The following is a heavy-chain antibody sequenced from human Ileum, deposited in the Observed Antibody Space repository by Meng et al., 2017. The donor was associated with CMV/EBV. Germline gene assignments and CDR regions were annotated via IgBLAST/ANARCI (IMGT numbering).Heavy chain of an antibody. CDR2: IHPSGST. J-gene: IGHJ4*02. Sequence: HLQDSGPRLVKPSETLSLTSSVPGGSVSDYNRTWIRQPAGKGLEWSGRIHPSGSTDDNYSLKSRATMSLDTSKNQLSLKLTSVTAADTAIYYCGRAGARGVPVDYWGQGTLVTVSS. V-gene: IGHV4-4*07. CDR3: GRAGARGVPVDY. CDR1: GGSVSDYN. D-gene: IGHD3-10*01.